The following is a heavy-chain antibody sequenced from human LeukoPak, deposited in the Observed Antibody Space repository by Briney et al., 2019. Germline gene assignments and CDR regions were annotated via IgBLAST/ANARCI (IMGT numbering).Heavy chain of an antibody. Sequence: GASVKVSCTASVCTFSSYAIVGMRQAPAQGLEWMGRSIPSLGIANYAHKSQGRVTITSDKSTSTAYMKPRSMRSVYTAVYCYCRSSSGWYDNALHIWGEGTMVTVSS. CDR3: CRSSSGWYDNALHI. CDR1: VCTFSSYA. J-gene: IGHJ3*02. V-gene: IGHV1-69*04. D-gene: IGHD6-19*01. CDR2: SIPSLGIA.